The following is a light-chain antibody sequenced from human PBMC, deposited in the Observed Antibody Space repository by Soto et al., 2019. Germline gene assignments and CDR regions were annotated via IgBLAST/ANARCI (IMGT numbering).Light chain of an antibody. CDR2: DVY. V-gene: IGLV2-14*01. J-gene: IGLJ1*01. Sequence: QSALTQPASVSGSPGQSITISCTGPSSDVGNYNYVSWYQHHPGKAPKLLIYDVYDRPSGVSNRFSGSKSGNAASLTISGLRAEDEAMYYCCSYTGRNTFVFGTGTKVTVL. CDR3: CSYTGRNTFV. CDR1: SSDVGNYNY.